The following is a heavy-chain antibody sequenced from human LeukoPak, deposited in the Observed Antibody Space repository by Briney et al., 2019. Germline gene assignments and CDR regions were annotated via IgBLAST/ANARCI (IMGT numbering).Heavy chain of an antibody. D-gene: IGHD1-26*01. CDR3: ARPLYNGSPWYAFDI. CDR2: INHSGST. V-gene: IGHV4-39*07. Sequence: SETLSLTCTVSGGSISSSSYYWSWIRQPPGKGLEWIGEINHSGSTNYNPSLKSRVTISVDTSKNQFSLKLSSVTAADTAMYYCARPLYNGSPWYAFDIWGQGTMVTVSS. CDR1: GGSISSSSYY. J-gene: IGHJ3*02.